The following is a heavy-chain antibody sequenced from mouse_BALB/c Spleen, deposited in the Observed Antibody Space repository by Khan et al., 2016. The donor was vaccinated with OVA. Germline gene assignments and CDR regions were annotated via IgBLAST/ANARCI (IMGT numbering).Heavy chain of an antibody. D-gene: IGHD1-1*01. V-gene: IGHV1S41*01. CDR3: ARENYYGSTCYAMDY. J-gene: IGHJ4*01. Sequence: DLVKPGASVKLSCKASGYTFTSHWINWIKQRPGQGLEWIGRIAPGSGSTYYNEMFKGKATLTVDTSSSTAYIQLSSLSSEDSAVYFCARENYYGSTCYAMDYWGQGTSVTVSS. CDR1: GYTFTSHW. CDR2: IAPGSGST.